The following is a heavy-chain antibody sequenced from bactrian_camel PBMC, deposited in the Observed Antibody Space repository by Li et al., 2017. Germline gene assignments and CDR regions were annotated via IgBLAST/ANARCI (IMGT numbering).Heavy chain of an antibody. V-gene: IGHV3S9*01. D-gene: IGHD3*01. CDR3: AAAAPGLLLRLC. CDR1: TGTFRSAC. Sequence: HVQLVESGGGSVQAGGSLRLSCAVRTGTFRSACMGWIRQVSGQEREGVASIDADGETSYVDSVKGRFTVSRDNSKNSLYLRINSLKPEDTAIYYCAAAAPGLLLRLCWGQGTQVTVSS. J-gene: IGHJ4*01. CDR2: IDADGET.